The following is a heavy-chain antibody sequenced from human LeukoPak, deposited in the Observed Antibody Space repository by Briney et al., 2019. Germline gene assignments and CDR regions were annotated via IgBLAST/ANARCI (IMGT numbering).Heavy chain of an antibody. CDR2: IRYDGSNK. V-gene: IGHV3-30*02. CDR1: GFTFSSYG. CDR3: AKDSGFSRSYYVDY. J-gene: IGHJ4*02. D-gene: IGHD1-26*01. Sequence: PGGSLRLSCAASGFTFSSYGMHWVRQAPGKGLEWVAFIRYDGSNKYYADSVKGRFTISRDNSKNTLYLQMNSLRAEDTAVYYCAKDSGFSRSYYVDYWGQGTLVTVSS.